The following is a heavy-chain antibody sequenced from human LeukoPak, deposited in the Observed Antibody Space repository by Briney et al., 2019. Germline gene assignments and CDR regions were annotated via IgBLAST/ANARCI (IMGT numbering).Heavy chain of an antibody. CDR2: IVLIFGTG. CDR3: ARVPPARGVVVRAAHTSPNYYYYYMDV. Sequence: SVKLSCKASAGTFSSYAISWARHAPGQGLEWKGGIVLIFGTGNYAQKFQGRVTITTDESTSTAYMELSSLRAEDTAVYYCARVPPARGVVVRAAHTSPNYYYYYMDVWGKGTTVTVSS. V-gene: IGHV1-69*05. J-gene: IGHJ6*03. CDR1: AGTFSSYA. D-gene: IGHD2-2*01.